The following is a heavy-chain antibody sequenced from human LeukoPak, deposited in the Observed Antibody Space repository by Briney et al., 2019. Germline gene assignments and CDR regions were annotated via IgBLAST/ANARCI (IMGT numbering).Heavy chain of an antibody. D-gene: IGHD3-3*01. CDR1: GGSISSGGYY. V-gene: IGHV4-30-2*01. CDR3: ARSGLEPGLRFLEWPTFDY. Sequence: SETLSLTCTVSGGSISSGGYYWSWIRQPPGKGLEWIGYIYHSGSTYYNPSLKSRVTISVDRSKNQFSLKLSSVTAADTAVYYCARSGLEPGLRFLEWPTFDYWGQGTLVTVSS. CDR2: IYHSGST. J-gene: IGHJ4*02.